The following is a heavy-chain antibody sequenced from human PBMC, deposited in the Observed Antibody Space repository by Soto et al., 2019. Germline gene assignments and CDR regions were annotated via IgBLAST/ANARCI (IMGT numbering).Heavy chain of an antibody. CDR2: ISSSSSTI. V-gene: IGHV3-48*02. Sequence: EVQLVESGGGLVQPGGSLRLSCAASGFTFSSYSMNWVRQAPGKGLEWVSYISSSSSTIYYADSVKGRFTISRDNAKNSLYLQMNSLRDEDTAVYYCARDFRIAPEAAAPDPSLYYYYGMDVWGQGTTVTVSS. J-gene: IGHJ6*02. D-gene: IGHD2-2*01. CDR3: ARDFRIAPEAAAPDPSLYYYYGMDV. CDR1: GFTFSSYS.